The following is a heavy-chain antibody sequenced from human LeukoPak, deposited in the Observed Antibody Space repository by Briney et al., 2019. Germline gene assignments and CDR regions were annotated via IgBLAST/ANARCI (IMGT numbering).Heavy chain of an antibody. Sequence: GGSLRLSCAASGFTFSSYEMNWVRQAPGKGLEWVSYISSSGSTIYYADSVKGRFTISRDNAKNSVYLQMDSLRAEDTAVYYCAELGITMIGGVWGKGTTVTISS. CDR2: ISSSGSTI. J-gene: IGHJ6*04. V-gene: IGHV3-48*03. CDR1: GFTFSSYE. CDR3: AELGITMIGGV. D-gene: IGHD3-10*02.